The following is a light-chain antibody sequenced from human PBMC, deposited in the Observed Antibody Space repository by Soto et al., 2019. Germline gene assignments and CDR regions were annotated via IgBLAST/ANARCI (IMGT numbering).Light chain of an antibody. CDR3: SSYTSSSTLYV. Sequence: QSALTQPASVSGSHGQSITISCTGTASNVGGFNLVSWYQQHPGKAPKVILYEVTTRPSGVSDRFSGSKSGNTASLTISGLQAEDEADYYCSSYTSSSTLYVFGTGTKLTVL. CDR1: ASNVGGFNL. V-gene: IGLV2-14*02. J-gene: IGLJ1*01. CDR2: EVT.